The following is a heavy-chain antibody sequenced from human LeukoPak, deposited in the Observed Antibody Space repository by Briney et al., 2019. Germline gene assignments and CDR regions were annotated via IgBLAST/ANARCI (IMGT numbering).Heavy chain of an antibody. CDR3: AKGEDWFDP. D-gene: IGHD1-26*01. Sequence: GGALRLSCVPSVDTSSSYAMIWLRQAPGEGLGWVLAISGSARSTYYADSVKGRLTISRDNTKNTLDLQMSSLRAEDTGVYYCAKGEDWFDPWGQGTLVTVSS. J-gene: IGHJ5*02. CDR1: VDTSSSYA. V-gene: IGHV3-23*01. CDR2: ISGSARST.